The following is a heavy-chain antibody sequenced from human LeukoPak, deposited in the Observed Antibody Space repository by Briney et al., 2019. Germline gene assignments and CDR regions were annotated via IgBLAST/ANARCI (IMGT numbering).Heavy chain of an antibody. V-gene: IGHV1-18*01. CDR1: GYTFTSYG. D-gene: IGHD6-19*01. Sequence: GASVKVSCKASGYTFTSYGISWVRQAPGQGLEWMGWISAYNGNTNYAQKLQGRVTMTTDTSTSTAYMELRSLRSDDTAVYYCAREIAVAGLNPQSPIDYWGQGTLVTVSS. CDR3: AREIAVAGLNPQSPIDY. J-gene: IGHJ4*02. CDR2: ISAYNGNT.